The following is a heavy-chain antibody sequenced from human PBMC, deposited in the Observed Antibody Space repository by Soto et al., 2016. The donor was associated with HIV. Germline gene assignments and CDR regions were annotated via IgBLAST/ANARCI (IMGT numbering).Heavy chain of an antibody. CDR3: AAAYTIFGVLD. V-gene: IGHV4-31*04. CDR1: GISITSGGYY. CDR2: TYDNGNT. D-gene: IGHD3-3*01. J-gene: IGHJ4*02. Sequence: QVRLQESGPGLVKPSPTLSLTCTVSGISITSGGYYWTWIRQHPGEGLEWIGYTYDNGNTYYNPSLESRLTISVDTSKNQFSLNLSSVTAADTAIYYCAAAYTIFGVLDWGQGTLVTVSS.